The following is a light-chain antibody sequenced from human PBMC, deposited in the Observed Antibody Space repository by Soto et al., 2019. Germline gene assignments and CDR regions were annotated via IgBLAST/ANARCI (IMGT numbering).Light chain of an antibody. CDR3: QQYNTYST. Sequence: DIQMTQSPSTLSASVGDIVTIACRASQNINRWLAWYQQKPGKAPKLLIYDASSLESGVPSRFSGSGSGTEFTLTISSLQPDDLATYYCQQYNTYSTFGQGTKVEIK. CDR1: QNINRW. J-gene: IGKJ1*01. V-gene: IGKV1-5*01. CDR2: DAS.